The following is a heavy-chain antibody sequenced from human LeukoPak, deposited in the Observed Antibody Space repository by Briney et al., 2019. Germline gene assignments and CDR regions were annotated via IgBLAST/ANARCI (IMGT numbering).Heavy chain of an antibody. Sequence: ASVKVSCKASGYTFTNYYIHWVRQAPGQGLEWVGLINPNGGSTGYAQRFQGRVTVTTDTSTSTAYMELSSLRSEDMAVYYCARGTAYGDYLIIDYWGQGTLVTVSS. CDR2: INPNGGST. CDR1: GYTFTNYY. D-gene: IGHD4-17*01. CDR3: ARGTAYGDYLIIDY. V-gene: IGHV1-46*01. J-gene: IGHJ4*02.